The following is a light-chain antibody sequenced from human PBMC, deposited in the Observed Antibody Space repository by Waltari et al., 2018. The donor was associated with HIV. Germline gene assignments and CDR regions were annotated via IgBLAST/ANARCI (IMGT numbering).Light chain of an antibody. CDR3: CSYTGSSTRRPYV. CDR1: SSAVGSFNL. J-gene: IGLJ1*01. V-gene: IGLV2-23*01. CDR2: EGS. Sequence: QSALTPPASVSGSPGQSNTLPCTGTSSAVGSFNLAPRSQQHPGKAPKVMIYEGSKRPSGVSNRFSGSKSGNTASLTISGLQAEDEADYYCCSYTGSSTRRPYVFGTGTKVTVL.